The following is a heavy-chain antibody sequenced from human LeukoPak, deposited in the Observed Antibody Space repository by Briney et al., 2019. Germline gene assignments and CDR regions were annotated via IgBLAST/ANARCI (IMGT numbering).Heavy chain of an antibody. CDR2: IYSGGST. CDR3: ARDRITGTLDAFDI. D-gene: IGHD1-20*01. J-gene: IGHJ3*02. V-gene: IGHV3-53*01. CDR1: AFTVSSNY. Sequence: GGSLRLSCAASAFTVSSNYMTWVRQAPGKGLEWVSVIYSGGSTYYADSVKGRFTISRDNSKNTLYLQMNSLRAEDTAVYYCARDRITGTLDAFDIWGQGTMVTVSS.